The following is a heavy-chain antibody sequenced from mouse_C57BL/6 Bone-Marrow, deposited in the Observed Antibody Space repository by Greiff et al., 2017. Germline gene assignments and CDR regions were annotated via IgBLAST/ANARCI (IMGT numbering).Heavy chain of an antibody. CDR3: ARRGRFITTALDY. V-gene: IGHV1-55*01. Sequence: QVQLQQPGAELVKPGASVKMSCKASGYTFTSYWITWVKQRPGQGLEWIGDIYPGSGSTNYNEKFKSKATLTVDTSSSTAYMQLSSLTSEDSEVYYCARRGRFITTALDYWGQGTTLTVSS. CDR1: GYTFTSYW. D-gene: IGHD1-1*01. J-gene: IGHJ2*01. CDR2: IYPGSGST.